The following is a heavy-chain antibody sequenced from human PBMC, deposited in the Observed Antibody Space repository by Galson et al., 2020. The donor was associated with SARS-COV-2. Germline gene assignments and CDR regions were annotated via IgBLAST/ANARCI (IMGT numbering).Heavy chain of an antibody. CDR2: INHSGST. CDR3: ARVGHFWSGYLSWFDP. Sequence: SETLSLTCAVYGGSFSGYYWSWIRQPPGKGLEWIGEINHSGSTNYNPSLKSRVTISVDTSKNQFSLKLSSVTAADTAVYYCARVGHFWSGYLSWFDPWGQGTLVTVSS. J-gene: IGHJ5*02. CDR1: GGSFSGYY. V-gene: IGHV4-34*01. D-gene: IGHD3-3*02.